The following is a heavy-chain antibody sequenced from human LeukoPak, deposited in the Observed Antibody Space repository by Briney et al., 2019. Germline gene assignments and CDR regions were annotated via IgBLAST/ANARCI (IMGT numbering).Heavy chain of an antibody. D-gene: IGHD1-14*01. J-gene: IGHJ4*02. Sequence: GGTLRLSCAASGFTFSSYGMHWVRQAPGKGLEWVAFIWYDGSNKYYADSVKGRFTISRDNSKNTLYMQMNSLRPEDTAVYYCARNFNHFDYWGQGTLVTVSA. CDR3: ARNFNHFDY. V-gene: IGHV3-33*08. CDR2: IWYDGSNK. CDR1: GFTFSSYG.